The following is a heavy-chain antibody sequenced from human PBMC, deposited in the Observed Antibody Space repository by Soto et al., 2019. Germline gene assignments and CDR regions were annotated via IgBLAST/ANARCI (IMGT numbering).Heavy chain of an antibody. D-gene: IGHD3-22*01. J-gene: IGHJ4*02. V-gene: IGHV4-59*01. Sequence: PSETLSLTCTVSGGSISSYYWSWIRQPPGKGLEWIGYIYYSGSTNYNPSLKSRVTISVDTSKNQFSLKLSSVTAADTAVYYCAGGLDSSGYYYFGSSFYYFDYWGQGTLVTVSS. CDR3: AGGLDSSGYYYFGSSFYYFDY. CDR2: IYYSGST. CDR1: GGSISSYY.